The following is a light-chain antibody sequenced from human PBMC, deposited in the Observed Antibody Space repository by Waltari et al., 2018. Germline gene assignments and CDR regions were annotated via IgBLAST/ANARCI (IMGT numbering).Light chain of an antibody. V-gene: IGLV4-69*01. CDR2: LNSDGSH. CDR3: QTWGTGIWV. J-gene: IGLJ3*02. CDR1: SGHSSSA. Sequence: QLALTQSPSASASLGASVKLTCTLSSGHSSSAIAWHQQQPEKGPRYLMKLNSDGSHTKGDGIPDRFSGSSSGAERYLTISSLQSEDEADYYCQTWGTGIWVFGGGTKLTVL.